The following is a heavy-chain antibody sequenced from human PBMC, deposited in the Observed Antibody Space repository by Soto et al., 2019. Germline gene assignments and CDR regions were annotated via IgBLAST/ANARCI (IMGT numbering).Heavy chain of an antibody. Sequence: GASVKVSCKASGYTFTSYGISWVRQAPGQGLEWMGWISAYNGNTNYAQKLQGRVTMTTDTSTSTAYMELRSLRSDDTAVYYCARDKYERDCSSTSCYFPGYWGQGTLVTVS. CDR2: ISAYNGNT. J-gene: IGHJ4*02. CDR3: ARDKYERDCSSTSCYFPGY. V-gene: IGHV1-18*01. CDR1: GYTFTSYG. D-gene: IGHD2-2*01.